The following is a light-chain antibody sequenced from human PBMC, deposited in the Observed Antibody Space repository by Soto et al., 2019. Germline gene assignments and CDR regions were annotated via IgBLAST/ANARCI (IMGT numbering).Light chain of an antibody. J-gene: IGLJ3*02. CDR2: RND. Sequence: QPVLTQPPSASGTPGQRVTISCSGSSSNIGSNYVYWYRQLPGTAPNLLIYRNDERPSGVPDRFSGSKSGSSASLAISGLRSEDEADYYCSAWDDSLSGPVFGRGTKLTVL. CDR1: SSNIGSNY. CDR3: SAWDDSLSGPV. V-gene: IGLV1-47*01.